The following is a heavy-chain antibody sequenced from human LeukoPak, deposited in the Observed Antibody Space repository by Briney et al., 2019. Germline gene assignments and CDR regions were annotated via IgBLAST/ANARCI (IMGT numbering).Heavy chain of an antibody. V-gene: IGHV6-1*01. CDR3: ARGVAAVAGWFDP. J-gene: IGHJ5*02. CDR1: GDSLSTNSAA. CDR2: TYYRSKWYN. Sequence: SQTLSLTCAISGDSLSTNSAAWTWIRQSPSRGLEWLGRTYYRSKWYNDYAVSVNSRITINPDTSKNQFSLQLNSVTPEDTAVYYCARGVAAVAGWFDPWGQGTLVTVSS. D-gene: IGHD2-15*01.